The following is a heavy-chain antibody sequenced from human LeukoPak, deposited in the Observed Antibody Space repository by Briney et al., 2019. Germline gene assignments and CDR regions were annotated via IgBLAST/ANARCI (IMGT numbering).Heavy chain of an antibody. CDR2: ISTRSSYI. Sequence: GGSLRLSCAASGFTFSSFGMNWVRQVPGKGLEWVSSISTRSSYIYYADSMKGRFTISRDNAKNSLYLQMNSLRAEDTAVYYCARGGLLQGPDYWGQGTLVTVSS. D-gene: IGHD3-22*01. V-gene: IGHV3-21*01. CDR3: ARGGLLQGPDY. CDR1: GFTFSSFG. J-gene: IGHJ4*02.